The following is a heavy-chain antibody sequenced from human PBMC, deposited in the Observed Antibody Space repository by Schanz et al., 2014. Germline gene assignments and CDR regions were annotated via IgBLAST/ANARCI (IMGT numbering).Heavy chain of an antibody. V-gene: IGHV4-39*07. D-gene: IGHD3-10*01. CDR1: GGSISSGSYH. CDR3: ASRRRMGISMVRGILKGWFDP. J-gene: IGHJ5*02. Sequence: QVQLQESGPGLVKPSQTLSLTCTVSGGSISSGSYHWSWLRQSPGKGPEWIGEISHDGTTNYNPSLKSRVTISGDTSKNQFSLNLTSVTAADTAVYYCASRRRMGISMVRGILKGWFDPWGQGTLVTVSS. CDR2: ISHDGTT.